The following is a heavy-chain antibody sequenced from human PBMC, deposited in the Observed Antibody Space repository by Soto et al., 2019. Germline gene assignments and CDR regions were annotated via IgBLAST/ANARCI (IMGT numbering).Heavy chain of an antibody. Sequence: QVQLVQSGAEVKKPGSSVKVSCKASGGTFSSYAISWVRQAPGQGLEWMGGIIPIFGTANYAQKFQGRVTLTADESTSTAYMERSSLRSEDTAVYYCARESGSGSYADYYYGMDVGGQGTTVTVSS. D-gene: IGHD3-10*01. V-gene: IGHV1-69*12. J-gene: IGHJ6*02. CDR2: IIPIFGTA. CDR1: GGTFSSYA. CDR3: ARESGSGSYADYYYGMDV.